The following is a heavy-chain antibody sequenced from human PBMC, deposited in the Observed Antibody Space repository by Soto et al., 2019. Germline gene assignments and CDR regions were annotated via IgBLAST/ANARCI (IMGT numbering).Heavy chain of an antibody. J-gene: IGHJ6*02. Sequence: SETLSLTCIVSGGSISRSNYNWGWIRQSPGKGLEWIGSIFYNGNTYYNPSLQSRVFISADTSKNQFSLDLTSVTAADTAVYYCARNAYQLPTFSYYYGLDVWGQGTSVTV. D-gene: IGHD2-2*01. CDR3: ARNAYQLPTFSYYYGLDV. V-gene: IGHV4-39*01. CDR1: GGSISRSNYN. CDR2: IFYNGNT.